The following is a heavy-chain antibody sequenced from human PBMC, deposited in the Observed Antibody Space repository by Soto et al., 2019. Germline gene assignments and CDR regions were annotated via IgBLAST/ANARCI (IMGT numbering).Heavy chain of an antibody. CDR1: GYTFTSYG. V-gene: IGHV1-18*01. J-gene: IGHJ5*02. CDR3: ARPVGGSGGWRGWLDP. CDR2: ISAYNGNT. D-gene: IGHD6-19*01. Sequence: QVQLVQSGAEVKKPGASVKVSCKASGYTFTSYGISWVRQAPGQGLEWMGWISAYNGNTNYAQKLQGRVTMTTDTSTSKAYMSRTSLRSDDTAVYYGARPVGGSGGWRGWLDPWGQGTLVTVSS.